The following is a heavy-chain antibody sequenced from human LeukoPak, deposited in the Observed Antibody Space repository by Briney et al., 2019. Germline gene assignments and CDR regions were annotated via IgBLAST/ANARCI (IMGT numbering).Heavy chain of an antibody. J-gene: IGHJ4*02. V-gene: IGHV3-23*01. Sequence: GGSLRLSCAASGFTFSSYVVNWVRQAPGKGLEWVSSISSNGDNTYYADSVKGRFTISRDNAKNSLYLQTNSLRAEDTAVYYCARAQYYSDSTGYYYLHYWGQGTLVTVSS. CDR1: GFTFSSYV. D-gene: IGHD3-22*01. CDR2: ISSNGDNT. CDR3: ARAQYYSDSTGYYYLHY.